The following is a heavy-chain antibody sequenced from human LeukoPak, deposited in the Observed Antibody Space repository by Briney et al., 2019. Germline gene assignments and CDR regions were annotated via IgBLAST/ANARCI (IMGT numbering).Heavy chain of an antibody. CDR2: ISGSGGST. CDR1: GFTFSSYA. D-gene: IGHD3-3*01. Sequence: PGGSLRLSCAASGFTFSSYAMSWVRQAPGKGLEWVSAISGSGGSTYYADSVKGRFTISRDNSKNTLYLQMNSLKAGDTAVYYCAKRSTYYDFWSWLDSWGQGTLVTVSS. V-gene: IGHV3-23*01. J-gene: IGHJ4*02. CDR3: AKRSTYYDFWSWLDS.